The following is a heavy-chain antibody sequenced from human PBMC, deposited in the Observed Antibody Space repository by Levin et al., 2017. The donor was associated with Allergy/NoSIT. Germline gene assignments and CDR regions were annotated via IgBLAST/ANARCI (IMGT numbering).Heavy chain of an antibody. CDR3: ERGVRAPDY. Sequence: GESLKISCAASGFTFKSYWMSWVRQAPGKGLEWVASIKQDGSTKYYVDSVKGRFTISRDNAKDSLYLQMSSLRVEDTAVYYCERGVRAPDYWGQGTLVTVSS. CDR2: IKQDGSTK. CDR1: GFTFKSYW. J-gene: IGHJ4*02. V-gene: IGHV3-7*04. D-gene: IGHD1-26*01.